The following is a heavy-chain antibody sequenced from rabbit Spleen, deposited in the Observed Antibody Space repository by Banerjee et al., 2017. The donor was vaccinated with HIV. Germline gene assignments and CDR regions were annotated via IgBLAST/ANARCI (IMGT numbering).Heavy chain of an antibody. D-gene: IGHD3-1*01. CDR2: IYAGDGST. CDR3: ARDKELDIWGYEFNL. J-gene: IGHJ4*01. CDR1: GFDLSDYYY. Sequence: QSLEESGGDLVKPGASLTLTCTASGFDLSDYYYMYWVRQAPGKGLELIGCIYAGDGSTDYANWVNGRFTISKTSSTVDLKMTSLTAADTATYFCARDKELDIWGYEFNLWGPGTLVTVS. V-gene: IGHV1S40*01.